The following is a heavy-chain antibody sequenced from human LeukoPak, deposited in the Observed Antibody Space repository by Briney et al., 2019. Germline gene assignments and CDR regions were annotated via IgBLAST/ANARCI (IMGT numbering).Heavy chain of an antibody. D-gene: IGHD2-15*01. J-gene: IGHJ4*02. V-gene: IGHV3-15*01. Sequence: GGSLRLSCGAFGFSFIHAWMSWVRQAPGKGLEWVGRIKSKGGGATVDLAAPVQGRFTISRDDSKNTLYLQMNSLKTEDTATYYRVKIKDMTSWAFDYWGQGTLVTVSP. CDR2: IKSKGGGATV. CDR3: VKIKDMTSWAFDY. CDR1: GFSFIHAW.